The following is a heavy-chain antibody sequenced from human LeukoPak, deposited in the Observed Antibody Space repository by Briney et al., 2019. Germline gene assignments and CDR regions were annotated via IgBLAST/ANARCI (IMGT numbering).Heavy chain of an antibody. Sequence: PGGSPRLSCAASGFTFSSYWMSWVRQAPGKGLEWVANIKQDGSEKYYVDSVKGRFTISRDNAKNSLYLQMNSLRAEDTAVYYCASYLSAYYYDSSGYYSDYWGQGTLVTVSS. J-gene: IGHJ4*02. CDR1: GFTFSSYW. V-gene: IGHV3-7*01. CDR3: ASYLSAYYYDSSGYYSDY. CDR2: IKQDGSEK. D-gene: IGHD3-22*01.